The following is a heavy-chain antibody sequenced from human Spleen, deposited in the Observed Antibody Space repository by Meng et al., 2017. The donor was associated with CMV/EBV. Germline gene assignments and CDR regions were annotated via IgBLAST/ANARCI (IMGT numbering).Heavy chain of an antibody. D-gene: IGHD3/OR15-3a*01. V-gene: IGHV3-20*04. CDR3: AREGLDYFDY. J-gene: IGHJ4*02. Sequence: LSCAASGFMFGDYGMSWVRQAPGKGLDWASDVTGNGGDTGYADSVKGRFTISRDNAKNSLYLQMNSLRVEDTALYYCAREGLDYFDYWGQGTLVTVSS. CDR2: VTGNGGDT. CDR1: GFMFGDYG.